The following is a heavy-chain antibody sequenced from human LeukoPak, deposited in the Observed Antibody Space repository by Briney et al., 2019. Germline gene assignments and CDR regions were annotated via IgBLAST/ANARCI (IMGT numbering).Heavy chain of an antibody. J-gene: IGHJ3*02. CDR2: IYTSGST. CDR1: GGSISSGSYY. V-gene: IGHV4-61*02. Sequence: PSQTLSLTCTVSGGSISSGSYYWSWIRQPAGKGLEWIGRIYTSGSTNYNPSLKSRVTISVDTSKNQFSLKLSSVTAADTAVYYCARILTTVTSDAFDIWGQGTMVTVSS. D-gene: IGHD4-17*01. CDR3: ARILTTVTSDAFDI.